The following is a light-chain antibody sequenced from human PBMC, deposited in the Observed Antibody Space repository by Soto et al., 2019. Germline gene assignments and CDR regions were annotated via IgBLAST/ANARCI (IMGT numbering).Light chain of an antibody. V-gene: IGKV1-5*01. CDR1: QYVSNS. J-gene: IGKJ2*01. CDR3: QQYYRYSPDT. Sequence: DIQMTQSPSTLSASVGDRVTLTCRASQYVSNSLAWYQQKPGKAPQLLIYDASILENGVPPRFSGSGSGTECTLTISTLLPDDFATYYCQQYYRYSPDTFGPGAQLAIK. CDR2: DAS.